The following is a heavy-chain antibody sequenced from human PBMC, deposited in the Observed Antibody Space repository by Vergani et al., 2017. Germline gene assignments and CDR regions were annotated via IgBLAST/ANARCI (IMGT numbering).Heavy chain of an antibody. D-gene: IGHD1-1*01. CDR1: GYTFINFG. J-gene: IGHJ4*02. CDR2: ISPYNGNT. V-gene: IGHV1-18*01. Sequence: QVQLVQSGAELKKSGASVKVSCKTSGYTFINFGITWVRQAPGQGLEWMGWISPYNGNTNFTQKFQGRLTMTTDTSTSTAYMELRSLRSDDTALYYCARHTTYTDSWGQGTLVTVSS. CDR3: ARHTTYTDS.